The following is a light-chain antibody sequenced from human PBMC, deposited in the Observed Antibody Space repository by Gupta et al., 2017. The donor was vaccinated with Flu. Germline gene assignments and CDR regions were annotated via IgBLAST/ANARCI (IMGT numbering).Light chain of an antibody. CDR3: SSYTNTNNVVV. CDR1: SSDVGGYDY. CDR2: QVS. V-gene: IGLV2-14*01. J-gene: IGLJ2*01. Sequence: QSALTQPASVSGSPGQSIAISCTGTSSDVGGYDYVSWYQQHPGKAPELMIFQVSRRHSGVSDRFSGSKSGTTATITTSGLPAEEEAYYYCSSYTNTNNVVVFGGGTKLTVL.